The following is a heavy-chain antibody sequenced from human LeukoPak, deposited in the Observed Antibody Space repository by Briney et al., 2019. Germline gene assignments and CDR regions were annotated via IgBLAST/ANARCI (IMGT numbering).Heavy chain of an antibody. J-gene: IGHJ6*03. CDR1: GFTFDDYA. CDR3: ARDKGDYYYYYMDV. D-gene: IGHD3-10*01. Sequence: GGSLRLSCAASGFTFDDYAMHWVRQAPGKGLEWVSGISWNSGSIGYADSVKGRFTISRDNAKNSLYLQMNTLRAEDTAVYYCARDKGDYYYYYMDVWGKGTTVTVSS. CDR2: ISWNSGSI. V-gene: IGHV3-9*01.